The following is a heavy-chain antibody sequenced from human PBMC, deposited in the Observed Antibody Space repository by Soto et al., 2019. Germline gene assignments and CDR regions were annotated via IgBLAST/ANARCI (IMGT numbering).Heavy chain of an antibody. V-gene: IGHV4-38-2*02. D-gene: IGHD6-19*01. J-gene: IGHJ4*01. CDR1: GYSISSGSY. Sequence: SETLSLTSTVSGYSISSGSYWPCIRQPPGKGPEWIASIYHGGTTFYNPSLNSRITISVDTSNNQFSLKLTSVTAADTAVYYYARVHVMVVAGSTFDYWGHGTLVTVSS. CDR2: IYHGGTT. CDR3: ARVHVMVVAGSTFDY.